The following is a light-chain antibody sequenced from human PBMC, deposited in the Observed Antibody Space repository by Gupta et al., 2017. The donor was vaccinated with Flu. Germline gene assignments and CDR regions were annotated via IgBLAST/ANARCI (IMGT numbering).Light chain of an antibody. V-gene: IGKV3-15*01. Sequence: EIVMTKSPATLSVYPGERATLSCRASQLVSSNLAWYQQKPGQAPRLLIYGASTRATVIPARFSGSGSGTEFTLTISILQSEDFAVYCCQQYNNCPSWTFGQGTKVEIK. CDR2: GAS. J-gene: IGKJ1*01. CDR3: QQYNNCPSWT. CDR1: QLVSSN.